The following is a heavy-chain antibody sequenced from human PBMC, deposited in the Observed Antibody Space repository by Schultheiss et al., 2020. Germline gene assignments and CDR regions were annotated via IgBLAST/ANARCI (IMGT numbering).Heavy chain of an antibody. CDR1: GYTFTSYG. CDR2: ISAYNGNT. Sequence: ASVKVSCKASGYTFTSYGISWVRQAPGQGLEWMGWISAYNGNTNYAQKLQGRVTITADESTSTAYMELSSLRSEDTAVYYCARDPVTMVRGTDHGPWFDPWGQGTLVTVSS. CDR3: ARDPVTMVRGTDHGPWFDP. V-gene: IGHV1-18*01. D-gene: IGHD3-10*01. J-gene: IGHJ5*02.